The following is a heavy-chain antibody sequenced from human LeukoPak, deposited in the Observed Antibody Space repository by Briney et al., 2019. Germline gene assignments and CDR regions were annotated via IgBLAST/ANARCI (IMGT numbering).Heavy chain of an antibody. CDR2: INPSDGST. CDR1: GYTFTSYY. CDR3: ARVQGNIPNYYYGMDV. D-gene: IGHD2/OR15-2a*01. V-gene: IGHV1-46*01. J-gene: IGHJ6*02. Sequence: ASVKVCCKASGYTFTSYYMHWVRQAPGQGLEWMGIINPSDGSTSYAQKFQGRVTMTRDTSTSTVYMELSSLRSEDTAVYYCARVQGNIPNYYYGMDVWGQGTTVTVSS.